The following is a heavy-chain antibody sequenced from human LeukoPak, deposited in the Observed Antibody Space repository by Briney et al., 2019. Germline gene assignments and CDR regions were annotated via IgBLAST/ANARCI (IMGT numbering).Heavy chain of an antibody. CDR3: AREKTVIPSFYYYYGMDV. CDR1: GFTFSSYA. Sequence: GGSLRLSCAASGFTFSSYAMHWVRQAPGKGLEWVAVISYDGSNKYYADSVKGRFTISRDNSKNTLYLQMNGLRAEDTAVYYCAREKTVIPSFYYYYGMDVWGQGTTVTVSS. V-gene: IGHV3-30*04. J-gene: IGHJ6*02. D-gene: IGHD3-22*01. CDR2: ISYDGSNK.